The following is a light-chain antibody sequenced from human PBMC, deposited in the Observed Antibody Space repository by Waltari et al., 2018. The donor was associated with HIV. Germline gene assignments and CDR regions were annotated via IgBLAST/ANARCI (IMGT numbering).Light chain of an antibody. Sequence: QSVLTQPPSVSGAPGQRVTISCTGSSAGYDVHCYQQIPGTAPKLLIYSNNNRPSGVPDRFSAAKSGTSASLAITGLQAEDEADYYCQSYDSRLSGWVFGGGTKLTVL. J-gene: IGLJ3*02. CDR2: SNN. V-gene: IGLV1-40*01. CDR1: SAGYD. CDR3: QSYDSRLSGWV.